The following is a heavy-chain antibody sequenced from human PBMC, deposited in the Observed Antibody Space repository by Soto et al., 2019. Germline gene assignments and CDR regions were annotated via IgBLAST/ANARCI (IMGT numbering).Heavy chain of an antibody. CDR3: TTEFDYYDSSAYYYATDY. V-gene: IGHV3-15*07. Sequence: SVSNAWMNWVRQAPGKGLEWVGRIKSKTDGGTTDYAEPVKGRFTISRDDSKDTRYLQMNSLKTEDTAVYYCTTEFDYYDSSAYYYATDYWGQRALITVSS. CDR2: IKSKTDGGTT. D-gene: IGHD3-22*01. J-gene: IGHJ4*02. CDR1: SVSNAW.